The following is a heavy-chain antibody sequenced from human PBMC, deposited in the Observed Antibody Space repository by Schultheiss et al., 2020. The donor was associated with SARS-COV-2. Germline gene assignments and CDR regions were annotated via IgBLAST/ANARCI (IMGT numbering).Heavy chain of an antibody. Sequence: SETLSLTCAVYGGSFSGYYWSWIRQPPGKGLEWIGEIYHSGSTNYNPSLKSRVTISVDKSKNQFSLKLSSVTAADTAVYYCAALVVTATWGDAFDIWGQGTMVTVSS. CDR1: GGSFSGYY. CDR2: IYHSGST. D-gene: IGHD2-21*02. J-gene: IGHJ3*02. CDR3: AALVVTATWGDAFDI. V-gene: IGHV4-34*01.